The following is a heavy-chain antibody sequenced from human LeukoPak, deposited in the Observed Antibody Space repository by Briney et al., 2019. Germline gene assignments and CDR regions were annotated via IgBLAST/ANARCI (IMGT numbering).Heavy chain of an antibody. CDR2: IYYSGST. CDR3: ARAPYYDILTGYYPNSYFDY. CDR1: GGSISSNY. V-gene: IGHV4-59*01. Sequence: YPSETLSLTCTVSGGSISSNYWSWIRQPPGKGLEWIGYIYYSGSTNYNPSLKSRVTISVDTSKNQFSLKLSSVTAADTAVYYCARAPYYDILTGYYPNSYFDYWGQGTLVTVSS. D-gene: IGHD3-9*01. J-gene: IGHJ4*02.